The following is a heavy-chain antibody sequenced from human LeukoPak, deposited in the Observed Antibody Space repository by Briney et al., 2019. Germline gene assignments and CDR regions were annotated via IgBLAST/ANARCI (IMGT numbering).Heavy chain of an antibody. J-gene: IGHJ6*02. CDR3: ARGSSSWIFMDV. V-gene: IGHV1-3*01. CDR1: GYTFTSFG. CDR2: INAGNGNT. D-gene: IGHD6-13*01. Sequence: GASVRVSCKASGYTFTSFGISWVRQAPGQGLEWMGWINAGNGNTKYSQKFQGRVTITRDTSASTAYMELSSLRSEDTAVYYCARGSSSWIFMDVWGQGTTVTVSS.